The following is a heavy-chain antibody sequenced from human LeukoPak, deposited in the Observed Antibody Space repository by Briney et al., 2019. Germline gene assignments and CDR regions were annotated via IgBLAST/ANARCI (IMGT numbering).Heavy chain of an antibody. D-gene: IGHD6-6*01. V-gene: IGHV4-59*12. CDR2: IYYSGST. J-gene: IGHJ3*02. CDR3: AWTSIAARRANAFDI. Sequence: SETLSLTCTVSGGSISSYYWSWIRQPPGKGLEWIGYIYYSGSTNYNPSLKSRVTISVDTSKNQFSLKLSSVTAADTAVYYCAWTSIAARRANAFDIWGQGTMVTVSS. CDR1: GGSISSYY.